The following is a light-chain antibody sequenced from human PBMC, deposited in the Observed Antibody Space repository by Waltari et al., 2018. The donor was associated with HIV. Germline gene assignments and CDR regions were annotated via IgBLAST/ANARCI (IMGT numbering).Light chain of an antibody. J-gene: IGKJ1*01. V-gene: IGKV4-1*01. Sequence: DIVMTQSPDSLAVSLGERATINCKSSQSVSYTSNNKNYLAWYQQKPGQPPKLLIYWASTRESGVPDRFSGSGSGTDFTLTITSLQAEDVAVYYCQQYFSPPPTFGQGTKVEIK. CDR3: QQYFSPPPT. CDR1: QSVSYTSNNKNY. CDR2: WAS.